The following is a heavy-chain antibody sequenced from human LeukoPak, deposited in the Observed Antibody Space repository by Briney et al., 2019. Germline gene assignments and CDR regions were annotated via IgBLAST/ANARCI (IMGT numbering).Heavy chain of an antibody. D-gene: IGHD2-2*01. CDR3: ARQYDSYFYYYLDL. V-gene: IGHV4-38-2*01. Sequence: SETLSLTCGVSGYPINNAYYWVWIRQPPEKGLEWIGSLHHPDSTYYNPSLKSRVTMPVDTSRNQFSLRLSFVTAADTAVYYCARQYDSYFYYYLDLWGTGTTVTVSS. CDR1: GYPINNAYY. CDR2: LHHPDST. J-gene: IGHJ6*03.